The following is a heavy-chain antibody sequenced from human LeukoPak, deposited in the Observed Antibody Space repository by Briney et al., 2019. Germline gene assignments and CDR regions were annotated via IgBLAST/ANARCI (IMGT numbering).Heavy chain of an antibody. J-gene: IGHJ5*02. D-gene: IGHD3-10*01. Sequence: SQTLSLTCTVSGGSISTDTYYWSWIRQPAGKGLEWIGRVYSSGSTDYNPSLKSRLSISVDTSKIQFSLRLSSVTVADTAVYYCARTPLRGATFFTSYPNWFDTWGQGTLVTVSS. V-gene: IGHV4-61*02. CDR1: GGSISTDTYY. CDR2: VYSSGST. CDR3: ARTPLRGATFFTSYPNWFDT.